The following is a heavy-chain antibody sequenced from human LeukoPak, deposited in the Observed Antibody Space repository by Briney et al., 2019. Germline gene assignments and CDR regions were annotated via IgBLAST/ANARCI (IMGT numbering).Heavy chain of an antibody. CDR2: INPNSGGT. CDR3: ARTTYYDFWTGEPYFDY. J-gene: IGHJ4*02. CDR1: GYTFTGYY. Sequence: GASVKVSCKASGYTFTGYYMHWVRQAPGQRLEWMGWINPNSGGTNYAQMLQRRVTMTRDTSISTAYMELSRLRSDDTGVYYCARTTYYDFWTGEPYFDYWGQGTLVTVSS. D-gene: IGHD3-3*01. V-gene: IGHV1-2*02.